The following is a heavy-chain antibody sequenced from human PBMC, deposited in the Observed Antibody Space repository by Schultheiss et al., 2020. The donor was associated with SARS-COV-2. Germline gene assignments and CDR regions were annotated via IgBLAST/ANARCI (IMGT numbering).Heavy chain of an antibody. CDR2: IWYDGSNK. CDR1: GFTFSSYA. Sequence: GGSLRLSCAASGFTFSSYAMHWVRQAPGKGLEWVAVIWYDGSNKYYADSVKGRFTISRDNSRNVLYLQMSSLRVEDTAMYYCARDTSSWHRADYWGQGTLVTVSS. J-gene: IGHJ4*02. V-gene: IGHV3-33*08. CDR3: ARDTSSWHRADY. D-gene: IGHD6-13*01.